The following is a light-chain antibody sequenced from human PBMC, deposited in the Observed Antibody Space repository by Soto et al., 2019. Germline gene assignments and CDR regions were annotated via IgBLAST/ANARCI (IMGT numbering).Light chain of an antibody. J-gene: IGLJ1*01. CDR2: EVN. CDR1: SSDVGGYHY. Sequence: QSVLTQPPSASGSPGQSVAISCTGTSSDVGGYHYVSWYQQHPGKAPTLMIYEVNKRPSGVPDRFSGSKSGNTASLTVSGLQAEDEADYYCSSYAGSSNVFGTGTKVTVL. V-gene: IGLV2-8*01. CDR3: SSYAGSSNV.